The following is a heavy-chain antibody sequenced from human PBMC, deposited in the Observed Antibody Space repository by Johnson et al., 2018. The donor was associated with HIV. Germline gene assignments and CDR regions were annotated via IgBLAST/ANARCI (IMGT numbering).Heavy chain of an antibody. CDR2: ISGSGTTT. CDR3: AKVRGGWLGHDAFDL. V-gene: IGHV3-23*04. Sequence: VQLVESGGGLIQPGGSLRLSCAASEFTFSKYAMSWVRQAPGKGLEWVSGISGSGTTTYYGDSVKGRFTISRDNSKNTIYLQMNSLRGEDTAVYYCAKVRGGWLGHDAFDLWGQGQWSPSLQ. D-gene: IGHD6-19*01. J-gene: IGHJ3*01. CDR1: EFTFSKYA.